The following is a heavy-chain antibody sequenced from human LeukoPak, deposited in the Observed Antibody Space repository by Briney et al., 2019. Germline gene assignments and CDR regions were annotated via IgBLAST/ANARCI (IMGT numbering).Heavy chain of an antibody. CDR1: DGSFSSYY. J-gene: IGHJ4*02. CDR3: APGNSGYYFV. Sequence: SETLSLTCGVYDGSFSSYYWSWIRQPPGKGLEWIGEINHSGSTNYNPSLKSRLTISVDTSKNQFSLKLSSVTAADTAVYYCAPGNSGYYFVWGQGTLVTVSS. V-gene: IGHV4-34*01. CDR2: INHSGST. D-gene: IGHD3-22*01.